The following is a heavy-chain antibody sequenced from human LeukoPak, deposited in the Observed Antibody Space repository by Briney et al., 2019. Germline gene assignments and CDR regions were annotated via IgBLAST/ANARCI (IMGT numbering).Heavy chain of an antibody. J-gene: IGHJ6*03. CDR1: GFTFSSYS. Sequence: GGSLRLSCAASGFTFSSYSMNWVRQAPGKGLEWVAFIRYDGSNKYYADSVKGRFTISRDNSKNTLYLQMNSLRAEDTAVHYCARLSAYYYGSFFYYYMDVWGKGTTVTVSS. V-gene: IGHV3-30*02. CDR2: IRYDGSNK. CDR3: ARLSAYYYGSFFYYYMDV. D-gene: IGHD3-10*01.